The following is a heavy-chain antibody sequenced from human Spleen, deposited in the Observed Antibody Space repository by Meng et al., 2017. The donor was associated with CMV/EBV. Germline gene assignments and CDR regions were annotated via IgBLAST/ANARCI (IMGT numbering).Heavy chain of an antibody. CDR1: GFTFSNFA. J-gene: IGHJ4*02. CDR3: AADSRMVTGYFDF. V-gene: IGHV3-30*02. D-gene: IGHD5-18*01. CDR2: IRYDAGSDK. Sequence: GESLKISCAASGFTFSNFAMHWVRQAPGKGLEWVAFIRYDAGSDKYYADSVKGRFTISRDNAKNSLYLQMNNLRAGDTAVYYCAADSRMVTGYFDFWGQGALVTVSS.